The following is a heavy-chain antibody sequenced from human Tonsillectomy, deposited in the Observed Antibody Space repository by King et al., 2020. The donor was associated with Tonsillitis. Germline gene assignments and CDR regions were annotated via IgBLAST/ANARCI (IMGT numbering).Heavy chain of an antibody. CDR2: IYHSGSA. J-gene: IGHJ3*02. CDR1: GGSISSSNW. D-gene: IGHD6-19*01. Sequence: VQLQESGPGLVKPSGTLSLTCAVSGGSISSSNWWSWVRQPPGKGLEWIGEIYHSGSANYHPSLKNRVIISVDKSKNQFSLKLSSVTAADTAVYYCARWEVAGTSHEDAFDIWGQGTMVTVSS. CDR3: ARWEVAGTSHEDAFDI. V-gene: IGHV4-4*02.